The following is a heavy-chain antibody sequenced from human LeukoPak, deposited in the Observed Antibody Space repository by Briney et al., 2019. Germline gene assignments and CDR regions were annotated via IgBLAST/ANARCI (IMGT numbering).Heavy chain of an antibody. D-gene: IGHD6-6*01. J-gene: IGHJ6*03. V-gene: IGHV4-4*07. Sequence: PSETLSLTRTGSGCTISRYYWSWIRQPACRGLDWIGRIYTSGSTNYNPSLKSRVTMSVDTSKNQFSLKLSSVTAADTAVYYCAREQGEQLVRGSYYYYYMDVWGKGTTVTVSS. CDR3: AREQGEQLVRGSYYYYYMDV. CDR1: GCTISRYY. CDR2: IYTSGST.